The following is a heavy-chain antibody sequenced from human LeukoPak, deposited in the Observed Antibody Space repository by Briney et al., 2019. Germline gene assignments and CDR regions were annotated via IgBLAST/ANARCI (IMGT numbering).Heavy chain of an antibody. CDR1: GFTFNGYSMN. CDR3: ARHYGP. D-gene: IGHD4-17*01. CDR2: IYSSGST. V-gene: IGHV4-39*01. Sequence: GSLRLSCAASGFTFNGYSMNWVRQPPGKGLEWIGSIYSSGSTYYNPSLKSRVTISVDTSKNQFSLKPTSVTAADTAVYYCARHYGPWGQGTLVTVSS. J-gene: IGHJ5*02.